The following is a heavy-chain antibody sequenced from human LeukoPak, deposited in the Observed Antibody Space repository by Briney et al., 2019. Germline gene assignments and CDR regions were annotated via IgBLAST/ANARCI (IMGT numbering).Heavy chain of an antibody. CDR3: ARAGSYRLTTTL. D-gene: IGHD4-17*01. CDR1: GGSISPYY. J-gene: IGHJ4*02. Sequence: PSETLSLTCTVSGGSISPYYWIWIRQPPGKGLEWIGYISYSGSTSFNPSLKSRVTISLHTSTNQLSLALSSVTAADTAVYYCARAGSYRLTTTLWGQGTLVAVSS. V-gene: IGHV4-59*01. CDR2: ISYSGST.